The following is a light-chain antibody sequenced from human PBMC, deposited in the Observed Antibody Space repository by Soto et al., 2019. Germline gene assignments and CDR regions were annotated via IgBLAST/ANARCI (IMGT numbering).Light chain of an antibody. J-gene: IGKJ1*01. V-gene: IGKV1-5*01. CDR1: QSISYY. Sequence: DIQMTKSPSTLYESVGDRVTITCRASQSISYYLAWYQKKPGKAPKVLIWNASSLQRGVPSRFSGSGSGTEFTLTISSLQPDDFATYYCQQYNSYSRTFGQGTMVDI. CDR2: NAS. CDR3: QQYNSYSRT.